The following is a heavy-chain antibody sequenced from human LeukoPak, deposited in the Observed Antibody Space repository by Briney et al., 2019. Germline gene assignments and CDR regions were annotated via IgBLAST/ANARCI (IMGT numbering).Heavy chain of an antibody. J-gene: IGHJ3*02. CDR2: INRDGSSI. V-gene: IGHV3-74*01. CDR1: GFTFSTYW. CDR3: ARPAYGGDAVVAFDI. D-gene: IGHD4-23*01. Sequence: GGSLRLSCAASGFTFSTYWIHWVRQAPGKGLVWVSRINRDGSSISYADSVKGRFTISRDNAKNTLYLQMNSLRAEGTAVYYCARPAYGGDAVVAFDIWGQGTMVTVSS.